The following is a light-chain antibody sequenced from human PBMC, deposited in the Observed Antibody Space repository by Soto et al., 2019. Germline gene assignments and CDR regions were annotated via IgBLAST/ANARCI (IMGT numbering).Light chain of an antibody. CDR3: CSYAGSSTHVV. Sequence: QSVLTQPASVSGSPGQSITISCTGTSSDVGSYDLVSWYQQHPGKAPKHMVYEGNKRPSGVSNRFSGSKSGNTASLTISGLQAEDEADYYCCSYAGSSTHVVFGGGTKLTVL. J-gene: IGLJ2*01. V-gene: IGLV2-23*01. CDR1: SSDVGSYDL. CDR2: EGN.